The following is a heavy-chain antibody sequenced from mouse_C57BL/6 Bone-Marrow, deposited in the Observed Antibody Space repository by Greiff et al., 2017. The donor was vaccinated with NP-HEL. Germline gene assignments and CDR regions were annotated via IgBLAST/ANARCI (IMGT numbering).Heavy chain of an antibody. V-gene: IGHV1-15*01. J-gene: IGHJ3*01. CDR1: GYTFTDYE. CDR3: TRGGTWAWFAY. CDR2: IDPETGGT. D-gene: IGHD3-3*01. Sequence: QVQLKQSGAELVRPGASVTLSCKASGYTFTDYEMHWVKQTPVHGLEWIGAIDPETGGTAYNEKFKGKAILTADKSSSTAYMELRSLTSEDSAVYYCTRGGTWAWFAYWGQGTLVTVSA.